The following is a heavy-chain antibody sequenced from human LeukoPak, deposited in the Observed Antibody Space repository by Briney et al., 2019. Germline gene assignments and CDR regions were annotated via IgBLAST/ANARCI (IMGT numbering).Heavy chain of an antibody. CDR3: ARLVVAATPGDY. J-gene: IGHJ4*02. Sequence: GASVKVSCKASGYTFTSYDINWVRQATGQGLEWMGWMNPNSGNTGYAQKFQGRVTMTRNTSISTAYMELSSLRSEDTAVYYCARLVVAATPGDYWGQGTLVTVSS. CDR2: MNPNSGNT. V-gene: IGHV1-8*01. D-gene: IGHD2-15*01. CDR1: GYTFTSYD.